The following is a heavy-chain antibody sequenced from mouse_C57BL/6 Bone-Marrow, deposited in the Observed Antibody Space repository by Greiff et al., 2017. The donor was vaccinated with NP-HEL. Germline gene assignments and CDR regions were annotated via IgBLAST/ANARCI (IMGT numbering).Heavy chain of an antibody. D-gene: IGHD1-1*01. CDR2: IYPGSGST. Sequence: QVQLQQSGAELVKPGASVKMSCKASGYTFTSYWITWVKQRPGQGLEWIGDIYPGSGSTNYNEKFKSKATLTVDTSSSTAYMQLSSLTSEDSAVYYCARRGVYYYGSLDYWGQGTTLTVSS. CDR3: ARRGVYYYGSLDY. CDR1: GYTFTSYW. V-gene: IGHV1-55*01. J-gene: IGHJ2*01.